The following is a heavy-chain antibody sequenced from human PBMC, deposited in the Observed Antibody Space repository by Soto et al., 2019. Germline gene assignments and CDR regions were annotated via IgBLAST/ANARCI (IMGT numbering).Heavy chain of an antibody. J-gene: IGHJ5*02. V-gene: IGHV4-59*08. D-gene: IGHD2-2*01. CDR3: ARQRSTSCCRFDP. CDR1: GGSISSYY. CDR2: IYYSGST. Sequence: LSLTCTVSGGSISSYYWSWIRQPPGKGLEWIGYIYYSGSTNYNPSLKSRVTISVDTSKNQFSLKLSSVTAADTAVYYCARQRSTSCCRFDPWGQGTLVTVSS.